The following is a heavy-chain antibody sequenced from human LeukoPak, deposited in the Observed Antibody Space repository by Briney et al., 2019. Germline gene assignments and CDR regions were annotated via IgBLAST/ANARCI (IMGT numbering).Heavy chain of an antibody. D-gene: IGHD2-2*01. CDR3: ARLSQLAYGMDV. CDR2: ISNNGGYT. CDR1: GFTYSSSA. V-gene: IGHV3-23*01. Sequence: PGGSLRLSCAASGFTYSSSAMSWVRQAPGKGLEWVSAISNNGGYTYYADSVQGRFTISRDNSKSTLCLQMNSLRAEDTAVYYCARLSQLAYGMDVWGQGTTVTVSS. J-gene: IGHJ6*02.